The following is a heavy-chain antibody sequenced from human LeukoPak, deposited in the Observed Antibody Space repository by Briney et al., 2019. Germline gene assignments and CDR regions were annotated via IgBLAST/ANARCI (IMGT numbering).Heavy chain of an antibody. CDR1: GYTFTSYY. CDR3: ARDVGNWNYFGGPESEYYFDY. J-gene: IGHJ4*02. V-gene: IGHV1-46*01. CDR2: INPSGGST. Sequence: ASVKVSCKASGYTFTSYYMHWVRQAPGQGLEWMGIINPSGGSTSYAQKFQGRVTMTRDTSTSTVYMELSSLRSDDTAVYYCARDVGNWNYFGGPESEYYFDYWGQGTLVAVSS. D-gene: IGHD1-7*01.